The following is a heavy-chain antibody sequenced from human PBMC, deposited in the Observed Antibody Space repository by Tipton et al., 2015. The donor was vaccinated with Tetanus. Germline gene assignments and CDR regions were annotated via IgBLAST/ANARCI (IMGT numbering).Heavy chain of an antibody. CDR1: GGTFTNYA. CDR2: ITPIFGTT. Sequence: QSGAEVKKPGSSVKVSCKASGGTFTNYALSWVRQAPGQGLEWVGGITPIFGTTNSAPKFQGRVTITADESTNTAYMELSSLRSEDTAVYYCARNGGGMGVWGQGTTVTVSS. J-gene: IGHJ6*02. CDR3: ARNGGGMGV. V-gene: IGHV1-69*01. D-gene: IGHD3-16*01.